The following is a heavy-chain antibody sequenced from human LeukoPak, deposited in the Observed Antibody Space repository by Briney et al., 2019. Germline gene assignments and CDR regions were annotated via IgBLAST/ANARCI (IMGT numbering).Heavy chain of an antibody. J-gene: IGHJ3*01. CDR2: ISAYIGNT. Sequence: ASVKVSCKASGYTFTTYTISWVRQTPGQALEWMGWISAYIGNTDYAQKVQGRVTMTTDTSTSTAYMELRSLRSDDTAMYYCARHNPQQGNAFDVWGQGTMVTVSS. CDR1: GYTFTTYT. D-gene: IGHD7-27*01. V-gene: IGHV1-18*01. CDR3: ARHNPQQGNAFDV.